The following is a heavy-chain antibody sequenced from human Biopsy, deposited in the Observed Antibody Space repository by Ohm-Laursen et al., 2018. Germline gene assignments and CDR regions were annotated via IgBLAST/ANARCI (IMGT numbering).Heavy chain of an antibody. J-gene: IGHJ4*02. CDR3: ARDRGGSGTFGYFDH. Sequence: SLRLSCTASGFTFDDYAMHWVRQAPGKGLEWGSGSNWKSGSIGYADSVKGRFTISRDIAKNSLYLQMNNLRAEDTAFYYCARDRGGSGTFGYFDHWGQGTLVTVSS. V-gene: IGHV3-9*01. CDR2: SNWKSGSI. D-gene: IGHD1-26*01. CDR1: GFTFDDYA.